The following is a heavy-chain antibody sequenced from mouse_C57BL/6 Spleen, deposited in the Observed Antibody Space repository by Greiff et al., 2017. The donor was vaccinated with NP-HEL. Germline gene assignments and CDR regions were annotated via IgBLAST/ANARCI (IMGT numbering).Heavy chain of an antibody. CDR1: GYSITSGYY. V-gene: IGHV3-6*01. J-gene: IGHJ1*03. D-gene: IGHD1-1*01. Sequence: EVKLMESGPGLVKPSQSLSLTCSVTGYSITSGYYWNWIRQFPGNKLEWMGYISYDGSNNYNPSLKNRISITRDTSKNQFFLKLNSVTTEDTATYYCARDEDTTVKGYFDVWGTGTTVTVSS. CDR2: ISYDGSN. CDR3: ARDEDTTVKGYFDV.